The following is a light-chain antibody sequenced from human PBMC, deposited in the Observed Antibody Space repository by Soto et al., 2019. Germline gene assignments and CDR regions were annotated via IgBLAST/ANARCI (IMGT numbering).Light chain of an antibody. J-gene: IGKJ1*01. Sequence: EIVLPQSPGTLSLSPGERATLSCRASQSVSSSYLAWYQQKPGQAPRLLIYGASNRATGIPARFSGSGSGTDFTLTISSLEPEDFAVYYCQQYNNWPPEFGQGTKVDIK. CDR1: QSVSSSY. CDR3: QQYNNWPPE. V-gene: IGKV3-20*01. CDR2: GAS.